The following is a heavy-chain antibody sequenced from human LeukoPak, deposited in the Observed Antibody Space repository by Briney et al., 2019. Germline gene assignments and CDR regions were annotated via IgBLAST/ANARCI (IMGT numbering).Heavy chain of an antibody. V-gene: IGHV4-39*01. Sequence: SETLSLTCTVSGGSISSSSYYWGWIRQPPGKGLEWIGSIYYSGSTYYNPSLKSRVTISVDTSKNQFSLKLSSVTAADTAVYYCARGNVDTDLSSWGQGILVTVSS. J-gene: IGHJ4*02. CDR1: GGSISSSSYY. CDR3: ARGNVDTDLSS. D-gene: IGHD5-18*01. CDR2: IYYSGST.